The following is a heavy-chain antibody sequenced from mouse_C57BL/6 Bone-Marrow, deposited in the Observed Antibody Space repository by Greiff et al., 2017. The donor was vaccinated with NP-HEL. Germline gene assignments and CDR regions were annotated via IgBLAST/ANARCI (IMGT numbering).Heavy chain of an antibody. CDR1: GYTFTSYG. CDR2: IYPRSGNT. D-gene: IGHD1-1*01. Sequence: VKVVESGAELARPGASVKLSCKASGYTFTSYGISWVKQRTGQGLEWIGEIYPRSGNTYYNEKLKGKATLTADKSSSTAYMELRSLTSEDSAVYFCARGAYYYGSRVDWYFDVWGTGTTVTVSS. J-gene: IGHJ1*03. V-gene: IGHV1-81*01. CDR3: ARGAYYYGSRVDWYFDV.